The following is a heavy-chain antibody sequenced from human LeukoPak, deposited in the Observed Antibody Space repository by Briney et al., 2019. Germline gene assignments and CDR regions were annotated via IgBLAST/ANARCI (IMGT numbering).Heavy chain of an antibody. CDR2: IYHSGST. D-gene: IGHD2-2*01. CDR1: GYSISSGYY. Sequence: KSSETLSLTCTVSGYSISSGYYWGWIRQPPGKGLEWIGSIYHSGSTYYNPSLKSRVTISVDTSKNQFSLKLSSVTAADTAVYYCAREYCSRTSCYFDYWGQGTLVTVSS. J-gene: IGHJ4*02. CDR3: AREYCSRTSCYFDY. V-gene: IGHV4-38-2*02.